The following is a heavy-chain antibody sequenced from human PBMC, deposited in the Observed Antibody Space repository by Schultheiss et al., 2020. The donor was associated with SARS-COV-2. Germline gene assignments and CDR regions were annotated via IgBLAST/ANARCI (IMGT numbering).Heavy chain of an antibody. CDR2: ISWNSGSI. CDR3: ARESMVRADAFDI. CDR1: GFTVSSNY. J-gene: IGHJ3*02. Sequence: GGSLRLSCAASGFTVSSNYMSWVRQAPGKGLEWVSGISWNSGSIGYADSVKGRFTISRDNAKNSLYLQMNSLRAEDTAVYYCARESMVRADAFDIWGQGTMVTVSS. V-gene: IGHV3-48*04. D-gene: IGHD3-10*01.